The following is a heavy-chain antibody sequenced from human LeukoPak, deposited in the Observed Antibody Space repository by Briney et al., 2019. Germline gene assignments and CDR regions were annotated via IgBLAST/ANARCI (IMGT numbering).Heavy chain of an antibody. Sequence: GGSLRLSCVASGFSFSAYIMHWVRQAPGKGLEYVSAIRSDGSSTFYPNSVKGRFTTSRDNSKSTLYLQMGSLRAEDTAVYYCTRRYGGHSGWAGYHDSWGQGTLVTVSS. V-gene: IGHV3-64*01. CDR2: IRSDGSST. D-gene: IGHD6-19*01. CDR1: GFSFSAYI. J-gene: IGHJ4*02. CDR3: TRRYGGHSGWAGYHDS.